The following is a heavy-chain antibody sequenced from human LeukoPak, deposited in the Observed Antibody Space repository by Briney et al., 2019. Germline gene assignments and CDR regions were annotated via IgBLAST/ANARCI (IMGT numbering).Heavy chain of an antibody. V-gene: IGHV1-46*01. CDR3: ARDPEDYYDSSGYGPQDY. D-gene: IGHD3-22*01. CDR1: GYTFTSYY. J-gene: IGHJ4*02. CDR2: INPSCGST. Sequence: ASVKVSCKASGYTFTSYYMHWVRQAPGQGLEWMGIINPSCGSTSYAQKFQGRVTMTRDTSTSTVYMELSSLRSEDTAVYYCARDPEDYYDSSGYGPQDYWGQGTLVTVSS.